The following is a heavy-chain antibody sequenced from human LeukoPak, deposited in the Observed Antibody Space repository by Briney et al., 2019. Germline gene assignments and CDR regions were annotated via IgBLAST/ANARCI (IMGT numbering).Heavy chain of an antibody. D-gene: IGHD2-8*01. Sequence: SETLSLTCTVSGGSISSYYWSWIRQPAGKGLEWIGRIYTSGSTNYNPSLKSRVTMSVDTSKNQFSLKLSSVTAADTAVYYCARLATNSFAEVYYFDYWGQGTLVTASS. CDR2: IYTSGST. CDR3: ARLATNSFAEVYYFDY. V-gene: IGHV4-4*07. CDR1: GGSISSYY. J-gene: IGHJ4*02.